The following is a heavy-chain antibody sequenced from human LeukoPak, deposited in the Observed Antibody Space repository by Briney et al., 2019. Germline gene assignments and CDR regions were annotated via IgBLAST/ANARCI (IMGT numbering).Heavy chain of an antibody. J-gene: IGHJ4*02. CDR2: IYYSGST. D-gene: IGHD6-13*01. V-gene: IGHV4-61*01. CDR3: ARKGPGIAAAGSLDYFDY. CDR1: GYSISSGYY. Sequence: SETLSLTCTVSGYSISSGYYWSWIRQPPGKGLEWIGYIYYSGSTNYNPSLKSRVTISVDTSKNQFSLKLSSVTAADTAVYYCARKGPGIAAAGSLDYFDYWGQGTLVTVSS.